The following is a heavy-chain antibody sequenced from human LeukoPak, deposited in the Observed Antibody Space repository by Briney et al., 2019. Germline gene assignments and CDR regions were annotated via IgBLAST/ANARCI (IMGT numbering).Heavy chain of an antibody. V-gene: IGHV4-34*01. CDR1: GGSFSGYY. Sequence: SETLSLTCAVYGGSFSGYYWSWIRQPPGKGLEWIGEINHSGSTNYNPSLKSRVTISVDTSKNQFSLKLSSVTAADTAVYYCARVGTPTRGMDVWGQGTMVTVSS. J-gene: IGHJ3*01. D-gene: IGHD6-13*01. CDR2: INHSGST. CDR3: ARVGTPTRGMDV.